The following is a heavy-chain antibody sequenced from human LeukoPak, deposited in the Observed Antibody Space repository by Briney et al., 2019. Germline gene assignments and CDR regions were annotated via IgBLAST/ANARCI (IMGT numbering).Heavy chain of an antibody. D-gene: IGHD2-2*02. V-gene: IGHV4-39*02. CDR2: IYYSGST. CDR3: ARDIVVVPAAIISPQDYYGMDV. J-gene: IGHJ6*02. CDR1: GGSISSSSYY. Sequence: SETPSLTCTVSGGSISSSSYYWGWIRQPPGKGLEWIGSIYYSGSTYYNPSLKSRVTISVDTSKNQFSLKLSSVTAADTAVYYCARDIVVVPAAIISPQDYYGMDVWGQGTTVTVSS.